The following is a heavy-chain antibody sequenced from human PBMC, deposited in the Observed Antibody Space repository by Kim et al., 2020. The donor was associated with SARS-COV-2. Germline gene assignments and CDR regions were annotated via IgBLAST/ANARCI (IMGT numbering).Heavy chain of an antibody. D-gene: IGHD3-10*01. CDR2: INTNTGNP. CDR1: GYTFTSYA. CDR3: ARDSRLLWFRELGVWFDH. V-gene: IGHV7-4-1*02. Sequence: ASVKVSCKASGYTFTSYAMNWVRQAPGQGLEWMGWINTNTGNPTYAQGFTGRFVFSLDPSVSTAYLQISSLKAEDTAVYYCARDSRLLWFRELGVWFDHWGQGTLVTVSS. J-gene: IGHJ5*02.